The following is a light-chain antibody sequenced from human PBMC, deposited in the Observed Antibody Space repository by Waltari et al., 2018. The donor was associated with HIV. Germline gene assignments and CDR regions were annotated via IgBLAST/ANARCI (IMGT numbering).Light chain of an antibody. Sequence: SYELPQPPPASVSPGQAARITCPGDVLPNQYTVCHQQKSGQATVLVVYKASERPAWIPERCSGSSSGTTVTLFIDGVQADDEADYYCQAADSSGSYFVFGTGTKVTVL. J-gene: IGLJ1*01. CDR3: QAADSSGSYFV. CDR2: KAS. V-gene: IGLV3-25*03. CDR1: VLPNQY.